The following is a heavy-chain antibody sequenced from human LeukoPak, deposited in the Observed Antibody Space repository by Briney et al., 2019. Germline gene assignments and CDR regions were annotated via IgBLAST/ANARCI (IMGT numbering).Heavy chain of an antibody. CDR3: ARDRLNYDSSGYWSYYFDY. V-gene: IGHV1-2*02. CDR2: INPNSGGT. D-gene: IGHD3-22*01. Sequence: GSVKVSCKASGYTFTGYYMHWVRQAPGQGPEWMGWINPNSGGTNYAQKFQGRVTMTRDTSISTAYMELSRLRSDDTAVYYCARDRLNYDSSGYWSYYFDYWGQGTLVTVSS. CDR1: GYTFTGYY. J-gene: IGHJ4*02.